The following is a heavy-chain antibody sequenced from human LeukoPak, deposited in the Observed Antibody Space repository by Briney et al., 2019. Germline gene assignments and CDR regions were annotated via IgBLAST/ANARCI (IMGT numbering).Heavy chain of an antibody. CDR1: GGSISSYY. Sequence: SETLSLTCTVSGGSISSYYWSWIRQPPGKGLEWIGHIYYSGSIYYNPSPKSRVTMSVDTSKNQFSLKLSSVTAVDTAVYYCARKATTGPTKAAFDIWGQGTMVTVSS. CDR3: ARKATTGPTKAAFDI. J-gene: IGHJ3*02. V-gene: IGHV4-59*04. D-gene: IGHD4-17*01. CDR2: IYYSGSI.